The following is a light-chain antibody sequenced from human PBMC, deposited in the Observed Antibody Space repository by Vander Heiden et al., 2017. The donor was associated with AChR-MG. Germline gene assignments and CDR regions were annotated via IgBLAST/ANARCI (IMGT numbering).Light chain of an antibody. CDR1: QPINIY. Sequence: DIQMTQSPSSLSASVGDRVTITCRASQPINIYLNWYQQRPGKAPNLLIYSGSTLHSGVPSRFSGSRSGPDFTLTISSLQPEDFATYYCRQSYSNPQTFGNGTRGEI. CDR2: SGS. J-gene: IGKJ1*01. V-gene: IGKV1-39*01. CDR3: RQSYSNPQT.